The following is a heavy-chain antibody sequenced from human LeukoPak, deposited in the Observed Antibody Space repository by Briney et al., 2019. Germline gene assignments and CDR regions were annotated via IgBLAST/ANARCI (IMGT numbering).Heavy chain of an antibody. CDR3: ARGGWSIDF. CDR1: VGSLSGYY. D-gene: IGHD2-15*01. J-gene: IGHJ2*01. V-gene: IGHV4-59*01. Sequence: SEALSLTCTVSVGSLSGYYWSWLRQPSREGPELIGYMHSTGNTGCNPSLKSRVTISVDTSKNQFSLGLRSVNTADTAVYYCARGGWSIDFWGRGTLVTVSS. CDR2: MHSTGNT.